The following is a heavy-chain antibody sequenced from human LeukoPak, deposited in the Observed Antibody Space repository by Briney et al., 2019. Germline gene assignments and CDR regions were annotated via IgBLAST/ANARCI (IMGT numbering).Heavy chain of an antibody. J-gene: IGHJ3*02. CDR2: IYYSGST. V-gene: IGHV4-59*01. CDR1: GGSISSYY. D-gene: IGHD1-26*01. Sequence: SETLSLTCTVSGGSISSYYWSWIRQRPGKGLGWIGYIYYSGSTNYNPSLKSRVTISVDTSKNQFSLKLSSVTAADTAVYYCARERIVGATTRGSAFDIWDQGTMVTVSS. CDR3: ARERIVGATTRGSAFDI.